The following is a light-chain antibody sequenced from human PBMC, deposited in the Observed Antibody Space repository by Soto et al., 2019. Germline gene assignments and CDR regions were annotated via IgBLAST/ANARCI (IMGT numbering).Light chain of an antibody. J-gene: IGKJ4*01. CDR1: QSVRSN. V-gene: IGKV3-15*01. CDR2: GAS. CDR3: QQYNNWPPLA. Sequence: EIVMTQSPATLSVSPGQRATLSCRASQSVRSNLGWYQQKPGQAPRLLIYGASTRATGIPARFSGSGSGTEFTLTISSLQSEDFAVYYCQQYNNWPPLAFGGGTKVDIK.